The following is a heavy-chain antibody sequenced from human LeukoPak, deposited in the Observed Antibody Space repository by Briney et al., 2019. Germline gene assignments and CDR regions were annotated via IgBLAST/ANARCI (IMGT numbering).Heavy chain of an antibody. D-gene: IGHD5-24*01. CDR1: GGTFSSYA. V-gene: IGHV1-69*05. CDR3: ARGGWLQFCYFDY. J-gene: IGHJ4*02. CDR2: IIPIFGTA. Sequence: PVKVSCKASGGTFSSYAISWVRQAPGQGLEWMGRIIPIFGTANYAQKFQGRVTITTDESTSTAYMELSSLRSEDTAVYYCARGGWLQFCYFDYWGQGTLVTVSS.